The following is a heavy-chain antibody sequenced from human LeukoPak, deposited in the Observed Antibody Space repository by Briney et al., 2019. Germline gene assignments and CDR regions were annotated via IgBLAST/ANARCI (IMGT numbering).Heavy chain of an antibody. V-gene: IGHV4-59*01. CDR1: GGSISSYY. CDR3: ARALSDSGWSDY. Sequence: PSETLSLTCTVSGGSISSYYWSWIRQPPGKGLEWIAYISYSGSTKYNPSLQNRVTISIDTSKDQFSLRLSTVTAADTAVYYCARALSDSGWSDYWGQGTLVTVSS. J-gene: IGHJ4*02. CDR2: ISYSGST. D-gene: IGHD6-19*01.